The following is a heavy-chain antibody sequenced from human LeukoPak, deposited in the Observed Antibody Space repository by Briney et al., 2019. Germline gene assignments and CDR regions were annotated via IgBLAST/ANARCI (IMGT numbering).Heavy chain of an antibody. CDR3: VKLDYGGKPFDY. CDR1: GFTFSSYI. CDR2: IRYDGNNK. D-gene: IGHD4-23*01. J-gene: IGHJ4*02. V-gene: IGHV3-30*02. Sequence: GGSLRLSCAASGFTFSSYIMHWVRQAPGKGLEWVAFIRYDGNNKSYADSVKGRFTISRDNSKNTLYLQMNSLRAEDTAVYYCVKLDYGGKPFDYWGQGTLVTVSS.